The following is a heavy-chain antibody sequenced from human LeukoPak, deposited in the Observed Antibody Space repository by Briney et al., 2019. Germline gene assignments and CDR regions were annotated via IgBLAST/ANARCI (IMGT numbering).Heavy chain of an antibody. Sequence: SETLSLTCTVSGYSINSDYYWGWIRQPPGKGLEWIGSIYHSGSTYYNPSLKSRVTISVDTSKNQFSLKLSSVTAADTAVYYCARDRVGATSWFNPWGQGTLVTVSS. V-gene: IGHV4-38-2*02. CDR2: IYHSGST. CDR1: GYSINSDYY. CDR3: ARDRVGATSWFNP. D-gene: IGHD1-26*01. J-gene: IGHJ5*02.